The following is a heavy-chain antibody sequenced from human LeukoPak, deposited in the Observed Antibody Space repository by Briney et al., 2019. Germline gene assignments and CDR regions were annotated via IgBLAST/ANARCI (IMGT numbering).Heavy chain of an antibody. V-gene: IGHV1-2*02. CDR1: GYTFTSYY. CDR3: ARVRYRLAETYIDY. CDR2: INPNSGDT. Sequence: EASVKVSCKASGYTFTSYYMHWVRQAPGQGLEWMGWINPNSGDTNYAQKFQGRVTMTRDTSISTAYMELSRLRSDDTAVYYCARVRYRLAETYIDYWGQGTLVTVSS. J-gene: IGHJ4*02. D-gene: IGHD3-16*01.